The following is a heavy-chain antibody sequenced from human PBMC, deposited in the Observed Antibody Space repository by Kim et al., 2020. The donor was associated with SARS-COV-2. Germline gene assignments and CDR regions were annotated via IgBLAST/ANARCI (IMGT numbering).Heavy chain of an antibody. CDR3: ARDVGGGYSGYDGGYYFDY. J-gene: IGHJ4*02. V-gene: IGHV3-30*01. D-gene: IGHD5-12*01. Sequence: GRFTISRDNSKNTLYLQMNSLRAEDTAVYYCARDVGGGYSGYDGGYYFDYWGQGTLVTVSS.